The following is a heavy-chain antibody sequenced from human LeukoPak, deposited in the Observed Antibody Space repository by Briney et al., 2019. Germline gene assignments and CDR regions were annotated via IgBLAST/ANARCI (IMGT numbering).Heavy chain of an antibody. CDR3: ARERVVGATNAFDI. CDR2: ISYDGSNK. D-gene: IGHD1-26*01. V-gene: IGHV3-30-3*01. CDR1: GFTFSSYA. J-gene: IGHJ3*02. Sequence: AGGSLRLSCAASGFTFSSYAMHWVRQAPGKGLEWVAVISYDGSNKYYADSVKGRFTISRDNSKNTLYLQMNSLRAEDTAVYYCARERVVGATNAFDIWGQGTMVTVSS.